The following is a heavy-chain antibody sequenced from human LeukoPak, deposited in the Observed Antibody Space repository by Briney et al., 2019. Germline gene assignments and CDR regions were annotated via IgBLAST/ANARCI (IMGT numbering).Heavy chain of an antibody. CDR1: GFTFNKYA. V-gene: IGHV3-23*01. CDR3: AKSGAYGDYGYFDY. CDR2: ISGSGGST. J-gene: IGHJ4*02. Sequence: GGSLRLSCAASGFTFNKYAMTWVRQAPGKGLEWVSAISGSGGSTYYADSVKGRFTISRDNSKNTLYLQMNSLRAEDTAVYYCAKSGAYGDYGYFDYWGQGTLVTVSS. D-gene: IGHD4-17*01.